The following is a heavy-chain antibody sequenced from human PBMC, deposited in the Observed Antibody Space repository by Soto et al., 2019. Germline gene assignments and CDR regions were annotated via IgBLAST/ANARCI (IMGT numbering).Heavy chain of an antibody. CDR1: GNTFTYRY. CDR2: ITPFSGDV. D-gene: IGHD1-26*01. Sequence: QMQLVQSGAEVKKTGSSVTVSCKALGNTFTYRYLHWVRQAPGQALEWLGWITPFSGDVHYAQKFQERVTSTSVRSINTAYMQMSSLRSEDTAMYFCAGGGAGSGPFTWELPDHWGQGTLVTVSS. CDR3: AGGGAGSGPFTWELPDH. J-gene: IGHJ4*02. V-gene: IGHV1-45*02.